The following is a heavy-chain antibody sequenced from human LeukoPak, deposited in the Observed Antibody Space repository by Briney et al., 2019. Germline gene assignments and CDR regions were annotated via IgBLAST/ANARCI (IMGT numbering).Heavy chain of an antibody. CDR1: GGSISGHY. Sequence: SETLSLTCTVSGGSISGHYWSWIRQSPGKGLEWLGYIYYSGNTAYNPSLKSRITISVDTSKNQFSLRLNSVTAADTAVYYCARETTALDYWGQGTLGTVSS. J-gene: IGHJ4*02. V-gene: IGHV4-59*11. CDR2: IYYSGNT. D-gene: IGHD1-1*01. CDR3: ARETTALDY.